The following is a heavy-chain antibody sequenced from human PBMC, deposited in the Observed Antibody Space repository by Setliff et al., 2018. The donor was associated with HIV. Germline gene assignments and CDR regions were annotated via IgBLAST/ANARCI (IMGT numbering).Heavy chain of an antibody. CDR2: INHSGST. D-gene: IGHD6-13*01. CDR3: ARDLGLYSSSWARFDAFDI. V-gene: IGHV4-34*01. Sequence: PSETLSLTCAVYGGSFSGSYWNWIRQPPGKGLEWIGEINHSGSTNYNPSLKSRVTISVDTSKNQFSLRLSSVTAADTAVYYCARDLGLYSSSWARFDAFDIWGQGTMVTVSS. CDR1: GGSFSGSY. J-gene: IGHJ3*02.